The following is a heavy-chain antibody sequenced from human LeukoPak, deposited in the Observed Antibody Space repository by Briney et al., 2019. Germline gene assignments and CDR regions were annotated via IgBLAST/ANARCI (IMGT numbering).Heavy chain of an antibody. Sequence: ASVKVPCKASGYTFTTYNINWVRQATGQGLEWMGWMNPNSGDTAFAQRFQGRVTMTRDTSITTAYMELSSLRSEDTAVYYCARGHNWFDPWGQGTLVTVSP. CDR3: ARGHNWFDP. J-gene: IGHJ5*02. CDR2: MNPNSGDT. CDR1: GYTFTTYN. V-gene: IGHV1-8*01.